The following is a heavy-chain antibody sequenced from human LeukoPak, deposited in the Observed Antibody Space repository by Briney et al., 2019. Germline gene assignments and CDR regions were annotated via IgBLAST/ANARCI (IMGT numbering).Heavy chain of an antibody. CDR1: GFTFSSYS. V-gene: IGHV3-21*01. Sequence: PGGSLRLSCAASGFTFSSYSMNWVRQAPGKGLEWVSSISSSSSYIYYADSVKGRFAISRDNAKNSLYLQMNSLRAEDTAVYYCARDWIRYYYDSSGSLGRRYFDYWGQGTLVTVSS. CDR3: ARDWIRYYYDSSGSLGRRYFDY. CDR2: ISSSSSYI. J-gene: IGHJ4*02. D-gene: IGHD3-22*01.